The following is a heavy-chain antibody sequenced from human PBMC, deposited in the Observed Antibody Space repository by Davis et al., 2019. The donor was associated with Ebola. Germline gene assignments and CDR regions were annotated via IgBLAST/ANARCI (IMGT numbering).Heavy chain of an antibody. Sequence: MPGGSLRLSCAVYGGSFSAYYWSWIRQPPGKGLEWIGEINHSGSTNYNPSLKSRVTISVDTSKNQFSLNLRSVTTADTAVYYCARHKFRVLSVTTDNWFDSWGQGTLVTVSS. CDR2: INHSGST. J-gene: IGHJ5*01. V-gene: IGHV4-34*01. D-gene: IGHD4-11*01. CDR3: ARHKFRVLSVTTDNWFDS. CDR1: GGSFSAYY.